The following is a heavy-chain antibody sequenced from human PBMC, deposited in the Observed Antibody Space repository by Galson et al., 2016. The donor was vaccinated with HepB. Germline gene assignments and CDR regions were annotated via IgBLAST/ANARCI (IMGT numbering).Heavy chain of an antibody. Sequence: SLRLSCAASGFSFGRYAMSWVRQAPGKGLEWVSIISNTGGRTYYADSVKGRFTISSDNSKNTLHLQMNSLRAEDTAVYYCAKADAYCGGDCYPSFDYWGQGTLVTVSS. D-gene: IGHD2-21*02. J-gene: IGHJ4*02. CDR3: AKADAYCGGDCYPSFDY. CDR2: ISNTGGRT. CDR1: GFSFGRYA. V-gene: IGHV3-23*01.